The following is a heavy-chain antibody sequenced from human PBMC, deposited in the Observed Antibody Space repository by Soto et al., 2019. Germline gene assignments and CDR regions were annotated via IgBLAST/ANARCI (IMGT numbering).Heavy chain of an antibody. D-gene: IGHD2-2*01. CDR1: GGSISSGGDY. CDR2: IYQSGNT. CDR3: ARQRFCSSTSRSGRGIMWFDP. J-gene: IGHJ5*02. V-gene: IGHV4-31*01. Sequence: QVQLQESGPGLVKPSQTLSLTCTVSGGSISSGGDYWSWLRQHPGEGLEWIGYIYQSGNTDYNPSLERLVSMSVDTSKNQVSLKLTSVTAADTAVYYCARQRFCSSTSRSGRGIMWFDPWGWGTLVTVSS.